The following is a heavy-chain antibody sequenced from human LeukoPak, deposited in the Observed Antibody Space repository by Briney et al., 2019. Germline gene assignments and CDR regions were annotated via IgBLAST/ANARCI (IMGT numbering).Heavy chain of an antibody. CDR1: GGTFSSYA. V-gene: IGHV1-69*05. CDR3: ARELREWEHYFDY. D-gene: IGHD1-26*01. J-gene: IGHJ4*02. CDR2: IIPIFGTA. Sequence: GASVKVSCKASGGTFSSYAISWVRQAPGQGLEWMGGIIPIFGTANYAQKFQGRVTITTDESTSTAYMELSSLRSEDTAVYYCARELREWEHYFDYWGQGTLVTVSS.